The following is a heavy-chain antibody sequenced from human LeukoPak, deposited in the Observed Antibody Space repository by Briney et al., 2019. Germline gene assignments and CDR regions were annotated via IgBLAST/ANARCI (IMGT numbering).Heavy chain of an antibody. V-gene: IGHV3-23*01. J-gene: IGHJ4*02. CDR1: GFTFSSYA. CDR3: AKSYSSSWSPFFDY. D-gene: IGHD6-13*01. Sequence: GGSLRLSCAASGFTFSSYAMSWVRQAPGEGLEWVSAISGSGGSTYYADSVKGRFTISRDNSKNTLYLQMNSLRAEDTAVYYCAKSYSSSWSPFFDYWGQGTLVTVSS. CDR2: ISGSGGST.